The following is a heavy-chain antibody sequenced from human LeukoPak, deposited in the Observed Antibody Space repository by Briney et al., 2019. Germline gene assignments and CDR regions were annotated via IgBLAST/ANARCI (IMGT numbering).Heavy chain of an antibody. V-gene: IGHV3-21*01. Sequence: GGSLRLSCAASGFTFSRYSMNWVREAPGKGLEWVSSINSSSSYIYYADSVKGRFTISRDNAKNSLYLQMNSLRAEDTAVYYCARPGSGRSYCYCMDVWGKGTTVSVSS. CDR3: ARPGSGRSYCYCMDV. D-gene: IGHD3-10*01. CDR2: INSSSSYI. CDR1: GFTFSRYS. J-gene: IGHJ6*04.